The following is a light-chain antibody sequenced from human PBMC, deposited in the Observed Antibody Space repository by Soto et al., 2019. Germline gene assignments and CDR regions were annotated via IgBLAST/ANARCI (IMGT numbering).Light chain of an antibody. CDR3: QQLNSYPFT. V-gene: IGKV1-9*01. Sequence: IQLTQSPSSLSASLGDRVTITWRASQGISSSLAWYQQRTGKAPKLLIYAASTLQSGVPSRFSGSGYGTDFNLTISSLQTEDFATYYCQQLNSYPFTFGQGTRLEIK. CDR1: QGISSS. J-gene: IGKJ5*01. CDR2: AAS.